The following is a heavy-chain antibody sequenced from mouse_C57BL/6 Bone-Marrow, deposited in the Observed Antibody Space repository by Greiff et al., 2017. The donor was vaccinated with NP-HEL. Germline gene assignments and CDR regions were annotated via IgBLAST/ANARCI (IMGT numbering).Heavy chain of an antibody. CDR1: GYTFTDYE. J-gene: IGHJ1*03. CDR2: IDPETGGT. D-gene: IGHD4-1*01. CDR3: TREGEVWAWYFEV. V-gene: IGHV1-15*01. Sequence: VQLQQSGAELVRPGASVTLSCKASGYTFTDYEMHWVKQTPVHGLEWIGAIDPETGGTAYNQKFKGKAILTADKSSSTAYMELRSLTSEDSAVYYCTREGEVWAWYFEVWGTGTTVTVSS.